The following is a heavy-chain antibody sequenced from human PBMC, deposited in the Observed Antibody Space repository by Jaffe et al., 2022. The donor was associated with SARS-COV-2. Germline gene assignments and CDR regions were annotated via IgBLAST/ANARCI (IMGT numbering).Heavy chain of an antibody. CDR2: INPSGGST. D-gene: IGHD3-9*01. CDR1: GYTFTSYY. Sequence: QVQLVQSGAEVKKPGASVKVSCKASGYTFTSYYMHWVRQAPGQGLEWMGIINPSGGSTSYAQKFQGRVTMTRDTSTSTVYMELSSLRSEDTAVYYCARSFADHAIRYFDWLFLYYWGQGTLVTVSS. V-gene: IGHV1-46*01. CDR3: ARSFADHAIRYFDWLFLYY. J-gene: IGHJ4*02.